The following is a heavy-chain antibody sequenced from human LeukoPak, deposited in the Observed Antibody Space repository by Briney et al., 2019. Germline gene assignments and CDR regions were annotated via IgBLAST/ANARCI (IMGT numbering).Heavy chain of an antibody. CDR2: ISSSSTTI. Sequence: GGSLRLSCAASGFTFSAYTMTWVRQAPGKGLEWISSISSSSTTIYYADSVRGRVTISRDDARNSLFLQLNSLRAEDTAVYYCARRDYMDVWGKGTTVTISS. CDR3: ARRDYMDV. CDR1: GFTFSAYT. J-gene: IGHJ6*03. V-gene: IGHV3-48*01.